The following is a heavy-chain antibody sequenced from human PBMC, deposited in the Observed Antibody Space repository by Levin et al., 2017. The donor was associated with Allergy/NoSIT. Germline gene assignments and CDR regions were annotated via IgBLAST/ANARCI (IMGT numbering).Heavy chain of an antibody. D-gene: IGHD5-18*01. CDR2: ISYDGSNK. CDR1: GFTFSSYG. CDR3: AKNGRNTAMDIDY. J-gene: IGHJ4*02. Sequence: GGSLRLSCAASGFTFSSYGMHWVRQAPGKGLEWVAVISYDGSNKYYADSVKGRFTISRDNSKNTLYLQMNSLRAEDTAVYYCAKNGRNTAMDIDYWGQGTLVTVSS. V-gene: IGHV3-30*18.